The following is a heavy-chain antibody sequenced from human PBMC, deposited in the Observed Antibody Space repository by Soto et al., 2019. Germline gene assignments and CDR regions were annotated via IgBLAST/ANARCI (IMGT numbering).Heavy chain of an antibody. Sequence: PGESLKISCKGSGFSFTTYWIAWVRQMPGKGLEWMGIIYPGDSDTRYSPSFQGQVTISADKSISTAYLQWSSLKASDTAMYYCAGGGVRGVITRTRDYYGMDFWGQGTTVPVSS. CDR2: IYPGDSDT. V-gene: IGHV5-51*01. CDR3: AGGGVRGVITRTRDYYGMDF. CDR1: GFSFTTYW. J-gene: IGHJ6*02. D-gene: IGHD3-10*01.